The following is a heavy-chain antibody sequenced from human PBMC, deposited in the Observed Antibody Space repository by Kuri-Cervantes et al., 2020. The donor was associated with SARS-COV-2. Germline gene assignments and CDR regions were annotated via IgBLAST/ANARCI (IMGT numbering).Heavy chain of an antibody. J-gene: IGHJ5*02. CDR1: GFTFSDYY. Sequence: GGSLRLSCAASGFTFSDYYMSWIRQAPGKGLEWVSYISSSSSYTNYADSVKGRSTISRDNAKNSLYLQMNSLRAEDTAVYYCARGQGSGWYLGLSANWFDPWGQGTLVTVSS. D-gene: IGHD6-19*01. CDR3: ARGQGSGWYLGLSANWFDP. V-gene: IGHV3-11*06. CDR2: ISSSSSYT.